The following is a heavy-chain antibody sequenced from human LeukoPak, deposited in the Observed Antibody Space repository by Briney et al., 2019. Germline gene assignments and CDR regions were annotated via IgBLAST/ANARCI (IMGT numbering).Heavy chain of an antibody. V-gene: IGHV1-2*02. Sequence: WASVKVSCKASGYTFTGYFIHWVRQAPGQGLEWMGWINPNSGGTNYAQKFQGRVTMTRDTSISTAYMELSRLRSDDTAVYYCARGSGITMIVVVIHQDIWGQGTMVTVSS. CDR3: ARGSGITMIVVVIHQDI. CDR1: GYTFTGYF. J-gene: IGHJ3*02. CDR2: INPNSGGT. D-gene: IGHD3-22*01.